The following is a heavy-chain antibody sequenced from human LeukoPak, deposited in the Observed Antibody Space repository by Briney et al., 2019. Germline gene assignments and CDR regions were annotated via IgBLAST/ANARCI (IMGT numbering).Heavy chain of an antibody. D-gene: IGHD2-15*01. CDR2: IIPIFGTA. CDR1: GGTFSSYA. CDR3: ARVSCSGGSCYSSYYYYMDV. J-gene: IGHJ6*03. V-gene: IGHV1-69*05. Sequence: SVKVSCKASGGTFSSYAISWVRQAPGQGLEWMGGIIPIFGTANYAQKFQGRVTITTDESTSTAYMELGSLRSEDTAVYYCARVSCSGGSCYSSYYYYMDVWGKGTTVTVSS.